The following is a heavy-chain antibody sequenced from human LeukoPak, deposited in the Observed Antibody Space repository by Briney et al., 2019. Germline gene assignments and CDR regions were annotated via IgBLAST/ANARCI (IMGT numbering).Heavy chain of an antibody. CDR2: ISWNSGSI. D-gene: IGHD5-12*01. CDR3: AKKATDHNWFDP. V-gene: IGHV3-9*02. J-gene: IGHJ5*02. CDR1: GFTSDDYA. Sequence: GRSLRLSCAISGFTSDDYAMHWVRQAPGKGLEWVSGISWNSGSIGYADSVKGRFTISRDNAKNSLYLQMNSLRAEDTALYYCAKKATDHNWFDPWGQGTLVTVSS.